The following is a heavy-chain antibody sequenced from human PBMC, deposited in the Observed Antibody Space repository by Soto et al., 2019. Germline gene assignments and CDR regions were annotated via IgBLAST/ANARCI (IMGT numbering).Heavy chain of an antibody. Sequence: EVQLLESGGGLVQPGGSLRLSCAASGFTFSSYAMNWVRQAPGKGLEWVSAISGSGGSTYYADSVKGRFTISRDNSTNTLYRQMNSLRAEATAVYYCASRSSGWYFDYWGQGTLVTVSS. CDR2: ISGSGGST. V-gene: IGHV3-23*01. J-gene: IGHJ4*02. D-gene: IGHD6-19*01. CDR1: GFTFSSYA. CDR3: ASRSSGWYFDY.